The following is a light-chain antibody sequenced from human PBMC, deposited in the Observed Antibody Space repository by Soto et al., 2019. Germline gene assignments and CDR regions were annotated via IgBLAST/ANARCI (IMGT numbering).Light chain of an antibody. CDR3: QQYRTSPIT. J-gene: IGKJ5*01. CDR2: VAS. Sequence: ETVLTQSPGALSLSPGERATLSCRASQSITNNYLAWYQQKPGQAPRLLIYVASSRVNGIPDRFSGSGSGTDFTLTISRLEPEDFAVYYCQQYRTSPITFGQGTRLEIK. CDR1: QSITNNY. V-gene: IGKV3-20*01.